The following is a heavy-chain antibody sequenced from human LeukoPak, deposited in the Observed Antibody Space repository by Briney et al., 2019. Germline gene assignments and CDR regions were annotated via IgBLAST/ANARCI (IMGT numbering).Heavy chain of an antibody. J-gene: IGHJ3*02. CDR1: GGSISSSSYY. CDR3: ARINSGRLGAFAI. Sequence: PSETLSLTCTVSGGSISSSSYYWGWIRQPPGKGLEWIGSIYHSGSTYYKPSLKSRVTISVDTSKNQFSLKLRSVTAADTAVYYCARINSGRLGAFAIWGQGTMVTVSS. D-gene: IGHD1-26*01. CDR2: IYHSGST. V-gene: IGHV4-39*07.